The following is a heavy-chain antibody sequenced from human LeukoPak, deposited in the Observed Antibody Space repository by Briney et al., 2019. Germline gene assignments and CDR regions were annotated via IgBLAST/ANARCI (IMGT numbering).Heavy chain of an antibody. V-gene: IGHV3-7*01. CDR1: GFTFSSYG. D-gene: IGHD6-19*01. CDR3: ARDRGYSSFDY. CDR2: INPDGSEK. Sequence: GGSLRLSCAASGFTFSSYGMHWVRQAPGKGLEWVVSINPDGSEKYSVDSVEGRFTISRDNAKNSLFLQMNSLRAEDTAVYYCARDRGYSSFDYWGQGTLVTVSS. J-gene: IGHJ4*02.